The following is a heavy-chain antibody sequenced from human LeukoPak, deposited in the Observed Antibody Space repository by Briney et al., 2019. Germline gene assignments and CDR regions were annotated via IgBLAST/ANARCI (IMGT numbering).Heavy chain of an antibody. CDR1: GFTFDDYA. CDR2: ISGDGGST. D-gene: IGHD3-22*01. J-gene: IGHJ3*02. CDR3: AKGMESEYYDSSGHWAFDI. Sequence: GGSLRLSCAASGFTFDDYAMHWVRQAPGKGLEWVSLISGDGGSTYYADSVKGRFTISRDNSKNPLYLQMNSLRTEDTALYYCAKGMESEYYDSSGHWAFDIWGQGTMVTVSS. V-gene: IGHV3-43*02.